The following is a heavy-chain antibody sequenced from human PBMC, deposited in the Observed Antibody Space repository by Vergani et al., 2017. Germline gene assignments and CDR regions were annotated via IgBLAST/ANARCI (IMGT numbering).Heavy chain of an antibody. CDR3: ASKRGACRAAYCHSYDF. CDR2: MDYSGRT. CDR1: GDSVISTDYH. J-gene: IGHJ4*02. V-gene: IGHV4-39*01. D-gene: IGHD2-15*01. Sequence: QVQLQESGPGLVKPSETLSLTCTVSGDSVISTDYHWGWIRQPPGKGLEWIGSMDYSGRTSYHPSLESRISITFETPKNQFSLRLTSVTAAAAAVYYCASKRGACRAAYCHSYDFWGPGTLVGVSS.